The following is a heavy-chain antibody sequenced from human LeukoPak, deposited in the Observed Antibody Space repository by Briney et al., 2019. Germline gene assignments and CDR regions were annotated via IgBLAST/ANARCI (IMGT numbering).Heavy chain of an antibody. CDR3: ARASTVVTQIDY. CDR1: GGSISSGSYY. CDR2: IYTSGST. D-gene: IGHD4-23*01. Sequence: SQTLSLTCTVSGGSISSGSYYWSCIRQPAGKGLEWIGRIYTSGSTNYNPSLKSRVTISVDTSKNQFSLKLSSVTAADTAVYYCARASTVVTQIDYWGQGTLVTVSS. J-gene: IGHJ4*02. V-gene: IGHV4-61*02.